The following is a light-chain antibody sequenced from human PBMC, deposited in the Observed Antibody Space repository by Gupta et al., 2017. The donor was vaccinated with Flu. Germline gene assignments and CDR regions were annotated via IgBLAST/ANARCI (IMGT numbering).Light chain of an antibody. V-gene: IGKV2-28*01. Sequence: ISCKSDQSLLHSNGYNDLDWYLQKPGQSPQLLIYLGSSRASGVPDRFSGSGSGTEFTLRISRVEADDVGVYYCMQALQTPRTFGQGTKVEIK. CDR2: LGS. J-gene: IGKJ1*01. CDR1: QSLLHSNGYND. CDR3: MQALQTPRT.